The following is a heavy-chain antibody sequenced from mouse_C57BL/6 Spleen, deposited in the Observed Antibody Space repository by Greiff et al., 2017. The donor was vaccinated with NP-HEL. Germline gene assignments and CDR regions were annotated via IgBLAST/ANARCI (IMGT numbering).Heavy chain of an antibody. CDR3: ARSYYYGSSSGRYFDV. D-gene: IGHD1-1*01. CDR2: IYPGDGDT. V-gene: IGHV1-82*01. Sequence: VKLVESGPELVKPGASVKISCKASGYAFSSSWMNWVKQRPGKGLEWIGRIYPGDGDTNYNGKFKGKATLTADKSSSTAYMQLSSLTSEDSAVYFCARSYYYGSSSGRYFDVWGTGTTVTVSS. J-gene: IGHJ1*03. CDR1: GYAFSSSW.